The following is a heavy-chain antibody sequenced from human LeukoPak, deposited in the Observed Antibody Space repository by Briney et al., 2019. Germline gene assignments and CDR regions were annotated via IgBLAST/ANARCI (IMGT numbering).Heavy chain of an antibody. CDR1: RFTFSNSW. CDR3: AREEWYHLDY. J-gene: IGHJ4*02. Sequence: PGGSLRLSCVVSRFTFSNSWVTWVRQAPGKGLEWVATIKPDGSDKYYVDSVKGRFTISRDNAKNSLYLQMNSLRIEDTAVYYCAREEWYHLDYWGQGTLVIVSS. D-gene: IGHD3-3*01. CDR2: IKPDGSDK. V-gene: IGHV3-7*03.